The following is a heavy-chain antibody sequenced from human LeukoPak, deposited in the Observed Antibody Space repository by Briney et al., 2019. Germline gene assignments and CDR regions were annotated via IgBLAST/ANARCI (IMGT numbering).Heavy chain of an antibody. CDR1: GLTFSSYE. D-gene: IGHD1-26*01. CDR3: ASTTPRTQFAFDI. J-gene: IGHJ3*02. CDR2: ISSSGSTI. Sequence: GGSLRLSCAASGLTFSSYEMNWVRQAPGKGLEWVSYISSSGSTIYYADSVKGRFTISRDNAKNSLYLQMNSLRAEDAAVYYCASTTPRTQFAFDIWGQGTMVTVSS. V-gene: IGHV3-48*03.